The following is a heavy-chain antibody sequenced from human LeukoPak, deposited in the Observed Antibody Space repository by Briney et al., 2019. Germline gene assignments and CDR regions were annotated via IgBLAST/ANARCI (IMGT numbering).Heavy chain of an antibody. D-gene: IGHD2-2*01. Sequence: GGSLRLSCAASGFTFSSYAMHWVRQAPGKGLEWVAVISYDGSNKYYADSVKGRFTLSRDNSKNTLYLQMNSMRAEDTAVYYCARDHVVVPAAMAGGGWRSYYFDYWGQGTLVTVSS. CDR1: GFTFSSYA. CDR3: ARDHVVVPAAMAGGGWRSYYFDY. V-gene: IGHV3-30-3*01. CDR2: ISYDGSNK. J-gene: IGHJ4*02.